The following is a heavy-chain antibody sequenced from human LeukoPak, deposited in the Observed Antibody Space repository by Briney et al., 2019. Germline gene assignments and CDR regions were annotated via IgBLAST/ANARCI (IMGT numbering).Heavy chain of an antibody. J-gene: IGHJ4*02. CDR3: APDYDSSGFSPAY. Sequence: PWGSLRLSCAASGFTFSSYGMHWVRQAPGKGLEWVAVIWYDGSNKYYADSVKGRFTISRDNSKNTLYLQMNSLRAEDTAVYYCAPDYDSSGFSPAYWGQGTLVTVSS. CDR2: IWYDGSNK. CDR1: GFTFSSYG. V-gene: IGHV3-33*01. D-gene: IGHD3-22*01.